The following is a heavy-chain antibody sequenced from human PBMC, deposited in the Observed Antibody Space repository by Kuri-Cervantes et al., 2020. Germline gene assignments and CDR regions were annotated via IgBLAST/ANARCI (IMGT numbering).Heavy chain of an antibody. J-gene: IGHJ4*02. Sequence: GGSLRLSCAASGFTFSSYAMHWVRQAPGKGLEWVAVISYDGSNKYYADSVKGRFTISKDKAKDTLYLRVNSLRANDTAMYFCGRGYDIAGYFMFWGQGVLVTVSS. D-gene: IGHD2-2*01. CDR3: GRGYDIAGYFMF. CDR2: ISYDGSNK. CDR1: GFTFSSYA. V-gene: IGHV3-30-3*01.